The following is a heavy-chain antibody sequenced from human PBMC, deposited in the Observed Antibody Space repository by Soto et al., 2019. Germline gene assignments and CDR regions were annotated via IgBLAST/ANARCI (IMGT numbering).Heavy chain of an antibody. J-gene: IGHJ3*02. D-gene: IGHD1-1*01. V-gene: IGHV1-18*01. CDR3: ARNVQLERRLSAFDI. CDR1: GYTFTSYG. CDR2: ISAYNGNT. Sequence: GASVKVSCKASGYTFTSYGISWVRQAPGQGLEWMGWISAYNGNTNYAQKLQGRVTMTTDTSTSTAYMELRSLRSDDTAVYYCARNVQLERRLSAFDIWGQGTMVTVSS.